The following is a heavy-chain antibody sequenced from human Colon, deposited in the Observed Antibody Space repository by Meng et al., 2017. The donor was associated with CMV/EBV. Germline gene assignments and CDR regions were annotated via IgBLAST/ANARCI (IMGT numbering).Heavy chain of an antibody. Sequence: SCVDSGFTLSDYFMSWIHQVPGKGLEWLSFIGGKDPKIYYADSLKGRLTISRDNAKNSVYLELNSLRGDDTALYYCARGRRDLGFDSWGQGTLVTVSS. CDR3: ARGRRDLGFDS. V-gene: IGHV3-11*01. CDR2: IGGKDPKI. J-gene: IGHJ4*02. CDR1: GFTLSDYF.